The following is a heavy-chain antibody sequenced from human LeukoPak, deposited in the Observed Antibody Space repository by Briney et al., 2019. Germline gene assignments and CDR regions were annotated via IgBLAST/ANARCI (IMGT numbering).Heavy chain of an antibody. D-gene: IGHD6-19*01. Sequence: SQTLSLTCALSGDSVSSNSAAWNWIRQYPTGGLEWLGRTYYRSERYHTYAVSVKSRITINPDTSKNQFSLQLNSVTPEDTAVYYCARDTPVAGALDYWGQGILVTISS. J-gene: IGHJ4*02. CDR2: TYYRSERYH. CDR1: GDSVSSNSAA. CDR3: ARDTPVAGALDY. V-gene: IGHV6-1*01.